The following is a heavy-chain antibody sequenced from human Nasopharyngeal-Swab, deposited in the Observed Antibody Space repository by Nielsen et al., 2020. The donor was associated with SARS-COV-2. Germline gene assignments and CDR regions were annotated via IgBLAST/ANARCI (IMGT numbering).Heavy chain of an antibody. J-gene: IGHJ1*01. CDR3: ARVDDSSSWYRYRDPAEYFQH. CDR2: ISAYNGNT. CDR1: GYTFTSYG. Sequence: ASVKVSCKASGYTFTSYGISWVRQAPGQGLEWMGWISAYNGNTNYAQKLQGRVTMTRNTSISTAYMELSSLRSEDTAVYYCARVDDSSSWYRYRDPAEYFQHWGQGTLVTVSS. D-gene: IGHD6-13*01. V-gene: IGHV1-18*01.